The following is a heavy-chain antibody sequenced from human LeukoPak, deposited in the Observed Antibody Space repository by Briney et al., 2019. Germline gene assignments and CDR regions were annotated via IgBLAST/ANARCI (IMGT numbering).Heavy chain of an antibody. CDR1: GYSISSGKY. J-gene: IGHJ4*02. CDR3: ARGPGISGDHIYPDY. CDR2: IYESGST. V-gene: IGHV4-38-2*02. Sequence: SETLSLTCTVSGYSISSGKYWAWIRKTPGKGLEWIGSIYESGSTYYTSSLKSRVTMSVDTSKNQFSLSLTSVTAADTAVYFCARGPGISGDHIYPDYWGQGIQVTVSS. D-gene: IGHD2-21*01.